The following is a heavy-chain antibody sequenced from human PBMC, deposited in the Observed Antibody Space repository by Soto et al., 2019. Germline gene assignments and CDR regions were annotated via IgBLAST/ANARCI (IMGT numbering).Heavy chain of an antibody. J-gene: IGHJ6*03. CDR1: GGSFSGYY. V-gene: IGHV4-34*01. CDR3: ARGRRGRADYYYYYMDV. CDR2: INHSGST. D-gene: IGHD3-16*01. Sequence: QVQLQQWGAGLLKPSETLSLTCAVYGGSFSGYYWSWIRQPPGKGLEWIGEINHSGSTNYNPSLTSRVTISGDTSKNQFSLKLSSVTAADTAVYYCARGRRGRADYYYYYMDVWGKGTTVTVSS.